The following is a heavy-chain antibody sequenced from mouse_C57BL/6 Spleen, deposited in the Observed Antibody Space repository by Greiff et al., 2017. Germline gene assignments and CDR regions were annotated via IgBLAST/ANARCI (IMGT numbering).Heavy chain of an antibody. Sequence: QVQLQQPGAELVKPGASVKLSCKASGYTFTSYWMQWVKQRPGQGLEWIGEIDPSDSYTNYNQEFKGKATLTVDTSSSTAYMQLSSLTSEDSAVYYCARYFDVWGTGTTVTVSS. J-gene: IGHJ1*03. CDR3: ARYFDV. CDR1: GYTFTSYW. CDR2: IDPSDSYT. V-gene: IGHV1-50*01.